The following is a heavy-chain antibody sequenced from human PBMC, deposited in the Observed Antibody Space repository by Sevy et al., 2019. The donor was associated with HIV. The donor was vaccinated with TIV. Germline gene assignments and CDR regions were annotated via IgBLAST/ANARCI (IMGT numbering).Heavy chain of an antibody. CDR1: GFTVSGNY. V-gene: IGHV3-53*01. CDR2: IYSDGDT. CDR3: ARGAAAYAFNI. Sequence: GGSLRLSCAASGFTVSGNYMSWVRQAPGKGLGWVSVIYSDGDTDYADSVKGRFTLSRDISKNTLYLQMNSLRAEDTAVYYCARGAAAYAFNIWGQWTMVTVSS. J-gene: IGHJ3*02. D-gene: IGHD6-13*01.